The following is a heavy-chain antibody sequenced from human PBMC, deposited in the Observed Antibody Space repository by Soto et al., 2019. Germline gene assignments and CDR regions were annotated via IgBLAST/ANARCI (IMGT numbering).Heavy chain of an antibody. J-gene: IGHJ4*02. CDR2: ISYDGSNK. Sequence: GGSLRLSCAASGLTFSSYGMHWVRQAPGKGLEWVAVISYDGSNKYYADSVKGRFTISRDNSKNTLYLQMNSLRAEDTAVYYCAKESGTMVRGVKIRKYYFDYWGQGTLVTVSS. V-gene: IGHV3-30*18. CDR3: AKESGTMVRGVKIRKYYFDY. D-gene: IGHD3-10*01. CDR1: GLTFSSYG.